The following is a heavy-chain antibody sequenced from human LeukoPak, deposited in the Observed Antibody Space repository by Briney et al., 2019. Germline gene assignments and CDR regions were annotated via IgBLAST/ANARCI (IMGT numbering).Heavy chain of an antibody. J-gene: IGHJ3*02. CDR2: IYYTGST. CDR3: ARDSLLYYAFDI. CDR1: GGSISSGGYS. D-gene: IGHD3-10*01. V-gene: IGHV4-30-4*07. Sequence: SETQSLTCAVSGGSISSGGYSWSWIRQPPGKGLEWIGYIYYTGSTFYNPSLQSRLSISVETSKNQFSLKLSSVTAADTAVYYCARDSLLYYAFDIWGHGTMVTVSS.